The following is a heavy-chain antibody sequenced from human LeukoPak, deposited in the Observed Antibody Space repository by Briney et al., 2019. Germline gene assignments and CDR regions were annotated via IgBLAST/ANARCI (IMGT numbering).Heavy chain of an antibody. J-gene: IGHJ5*02. V-gene: IGHV1-46*01. CDR2: INPSGGST. CDR1: GYSFTSSY. D-gene: IGHD4-11*01. CDR3: ARGPTTISSWFDP. Sequence: ASVKVSCTASGYSFTSSYIHWVRQAPGQGLEWMGRINPSGGSTSHAQKFQGRITMTRDTSTSTVYMELSSLRSEDTAMYYCARGPTTISSWFDPWGQGTLVTVSS.